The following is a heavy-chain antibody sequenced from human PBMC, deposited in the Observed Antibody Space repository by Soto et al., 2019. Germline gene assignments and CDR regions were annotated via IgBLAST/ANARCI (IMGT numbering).Heavy chain of an antibody. CDR1: RGLFSSYV. CDR3: ARTGSIAVAYWFDP. Sequence: SVKVSCKAPRGLFSSYVFNWVRQAPGQGLEWMGWINPNLNIADHAQKLQGRVTMTADASTGTVYMELRSLRSDDTAVYYCARTGSIAVAYWFDPWGQGTLVTVSS. CDR2: INPNLNIA. J-gene: IGHJ5*02. D-gene: IGHD6-19*01. V-gene: IGHV1-69*10.